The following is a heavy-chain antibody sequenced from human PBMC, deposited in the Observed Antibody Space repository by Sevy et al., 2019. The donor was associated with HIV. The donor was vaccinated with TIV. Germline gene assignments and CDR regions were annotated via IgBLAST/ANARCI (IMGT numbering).Heavy chain of an antibody. CDR3: ARALRPIFAGVYFDY. D-gene: IGHD3-3*01. J-gene: IGHJ4*02. CDR1: GFTFSDYY. CDR2: ISSSGSTI. V-gene: IGHV3-11*01. Sequence: GGSLRLSCAASGFTFSDYYMSWIRQAPGKGLEWVSYISSSGSTIYYADSVKGRFTISRDNAKNSLYLQMNSLRAEDTAVYYCARALRPIFAGVYFDYWGQGTLVTVSS.